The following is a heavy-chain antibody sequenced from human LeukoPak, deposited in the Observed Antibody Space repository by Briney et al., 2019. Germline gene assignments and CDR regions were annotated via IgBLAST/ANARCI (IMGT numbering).Heavy chain of an antibody. CDR2: ISAYNGNT. Sequence: ASVKVSCKASGYTFTSYGISWVRQAPGQGLEWMGWISAYNGNTNYAQKLQGRVTMTTDTSTSTAYTELRSLRSDDTAVYYCARDHGDYVEYWFDPWGQGTLVTVSS. D-gene: IGHD4-17*01. J-gene: IGHJ5*02. CDR3: ARDHGDYVEYWFDP. CDR1: GYTFTSYG. V-gene: IGHV1-18*01.